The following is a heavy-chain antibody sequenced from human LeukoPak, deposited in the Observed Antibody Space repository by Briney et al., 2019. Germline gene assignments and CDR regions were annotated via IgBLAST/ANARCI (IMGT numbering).Heavy chain of an antibody. CDR2: ISGSGGST. CDR1: GFTFSSYA. CDR3: AASSYSSSWPYQFDY. J-gene: IGHJ4*02. V-gene: IGHV3-23*01. Sequence: GRSLRLSCAASGFTFSSYAMSWVRQAPGKGLEWVSAISGSGGSTYYADSVKGRFTISGDNSKNTLYLQMNSLGAEDTAVYYCAASSYSSSWPYQFDYWGQGTLVTVSS. D-gene: IGHD6-13*01.